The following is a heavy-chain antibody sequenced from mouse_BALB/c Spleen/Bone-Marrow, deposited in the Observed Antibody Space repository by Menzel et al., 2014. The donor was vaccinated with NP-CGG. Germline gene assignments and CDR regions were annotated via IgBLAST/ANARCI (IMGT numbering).Heavy chain of an antibody. CDR3: ARGDSSGYPYAMDY. V-gene: IGHV5-6-5*01. D-gene: IGHD3-2*01. CDR1: GFTFSSYA. Sequence: EVKVEESGGGLVKPGGSLKLSCAASGFTFSSYAMSWVHQTPEKRLEWVTSISSGGSTYYPDSVKGRFTISRDNARNILYLQMSSLRSEDTAMYYCARGDSSGYPYAMDYWGQGTSVTVSS. J-gene: IGHJ4*01. CDR2: ISSGGST.